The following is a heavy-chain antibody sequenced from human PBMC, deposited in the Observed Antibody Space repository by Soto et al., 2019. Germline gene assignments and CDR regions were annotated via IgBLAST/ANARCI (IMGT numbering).Heavy chain of an antibody. J-gene: IGHJ6*02. CDR2: IGTAGDT. CDR3: ARQGKQLVGIAYYYYYAMDV. Sequence: GGSLRLSCAASGFTLRTYDMHWVRQTTGKGLEWVSGIGTAGDTHYLDSVQGRFTISRENAKNSLYLQTDSLGAEDTAVYYCARQGKQLVGIAYYYYYAMDVWGQGTTVTVSS. D-gene: IGHD6-13*01. CDR1: GFTLRTYD. V-gene: IGHV3-13*01.